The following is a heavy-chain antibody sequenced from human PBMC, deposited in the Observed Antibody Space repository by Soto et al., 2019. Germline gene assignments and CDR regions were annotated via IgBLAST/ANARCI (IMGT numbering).Heavy chain of an antibody. CDR3: ARAVSSRDVGGDAFDI. D-gene: IGHD3-10*01. V-gene: IGHV3-11*01. Sequence: GGSLRLSCAASGFTFSDYYMSWIRQAPGKGLEWVSYISSSGSTIYYADTVKGRFTISRDNAKNSLYLQMNSLRAEDTAVYYCARAVSSRDVGGDAFDIWGQGTMVTVSS. CDR2: ISSSGSTI. J-gene: IGHJ3*02. CDR1: GFTFSDYY.